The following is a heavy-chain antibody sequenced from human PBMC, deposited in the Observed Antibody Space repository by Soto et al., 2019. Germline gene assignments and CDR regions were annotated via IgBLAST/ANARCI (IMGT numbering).Heavy chain of an antibody. D-gene: IGHD2-2*01. J-gene: IGHJ5*02. CDR2: INHDGST. CDR3: ATHCSSTSCYYTFDP. V-gene: IGHV4-34*01. Sequence: QVQLQQWGAGLLKPSETLSLTCAVYGGSFSSYYWSWIRQPPGKGLEWIGQINHDGSTDYNPSPKSRVTTSVDTSKNHFSLRLSSVTAADTAMYYCATHCSSTSCYYTFDPWGQGTLVTVSS. CDR1: GGSFSSYY.